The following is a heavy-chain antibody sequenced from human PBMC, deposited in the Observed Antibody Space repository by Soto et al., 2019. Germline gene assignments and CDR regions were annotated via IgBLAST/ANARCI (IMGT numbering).Heavy chain of an antibody. CDR1: GFPFSSQA. V-gene: IGHV3-23*01. CDR3: AKLAYFGDQPGGDY. J-gene: IGHJ4*02. D-gene: IGHD3-10*01. Sequence: GGSLRLSCAASGFPFSSQAVTWVRQAPGKGLEWVSHVSGSGGTASYADSVKARFTISRDNSQNTLSLHMTSLRAEDTAIYYCAKLAYFGDQPGGDYWGQGTLVTVSS. CDR2: VSGSGGTA.